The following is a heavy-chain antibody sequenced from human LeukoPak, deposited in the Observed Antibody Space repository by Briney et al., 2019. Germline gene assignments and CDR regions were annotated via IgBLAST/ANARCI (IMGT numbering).Heavy chain of an antibody. Sequence: PGGSLRLSCAASGFTFSSYSMKWVRQAPGKGLEWVSYISSSSSTIYYADSVKGRFTISRDNAKNTLYLQMNSLRVEDTAVYYCARDDSGPDYWGQGTLVTVSS. CDR1: GFTFSSYS. CDR2: ISSSSSTI. J-gene: IGHJ4*02. CDR3: ARDDSGPDY. V-gene: IGHV3-48*04. D-gene: IGHD6-19*01.